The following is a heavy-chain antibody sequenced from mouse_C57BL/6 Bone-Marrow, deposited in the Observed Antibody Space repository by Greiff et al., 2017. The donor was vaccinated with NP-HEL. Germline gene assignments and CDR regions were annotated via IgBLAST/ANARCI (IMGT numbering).Heavy chain of an antibody. CDR1: GYTFTEYT. D-gene: IGHD1-1*01. CDR2: FYPGSGSI. CDR3: ARHEDTGIRGYYFDY. V-gene: IGHV1-62-2*01. J-gene: IGHJ2*01. Sequence: QVQLKESGAELVKPGASVKLSCKASGYTFTEYTIHWVKQRSGQGLEWIGWFYPGSGSIKYNEKFKDKATLTADKSSSTVYMELSRLTSEDSAVYFCARHEDTGIRGYYFDYWGQGTTLTVSS.